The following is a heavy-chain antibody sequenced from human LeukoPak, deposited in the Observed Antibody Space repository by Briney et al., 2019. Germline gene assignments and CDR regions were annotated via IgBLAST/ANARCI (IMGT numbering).Heavy chain of an antibody. Sequence: VASVKVSCKASGYTFTGYYMHWVRQAPGQGLEWMGWINPNSGGTNYAQKFQGRVTMTRDTSISTAYMELSRLRSDDTAVYYCARVRYRLAETYIDYWGQGTLVTVPS. CDR3: ARVRYRLAETYIDY. CDR1: GYTFTGYY. J-gene: IGHJ4*02. CDR2: INPNSGGT. D-gene: IGHD3-16*01. V-gene: IGHV1-2*02.